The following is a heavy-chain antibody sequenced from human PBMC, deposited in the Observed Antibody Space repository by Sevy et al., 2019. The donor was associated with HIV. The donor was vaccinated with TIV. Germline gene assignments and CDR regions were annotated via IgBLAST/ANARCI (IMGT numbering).Heavy chain of an antibody. D-gene: IGHD3-9*01. V-gene: IGHV4-61*01. Sequence: SETLSLTCTVSGASVRDGSYYWTWIRQPPGKGLEWIGYIYFTGYTNYKPSLKSRVTISVDTSKNRFSLKMRSVTAADTAVYYCATGQYYDIGTGVYGVDVWGRGTTVTVSS. J-gene: IGHJ6*02. CDR2: IYFTGYT. CDR3: ATGQYYDIGTGVYGVDV. CDR1: GASVRDGSYY.